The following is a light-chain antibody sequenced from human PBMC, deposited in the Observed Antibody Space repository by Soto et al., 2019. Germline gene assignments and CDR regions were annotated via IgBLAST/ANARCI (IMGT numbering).Light chain of an antibody. CDR2: AAS. Sequence: DIQMTQSPSSLSASVGDRVTITCRASQSISTYLNWYQQRPGKAPKLLIYAASSLQSGVPSRFSGSRSGTDFTLPISSLQPEDFATYSCQQSYSTAAMYTFGQGTKLELK. CDR3: QQSYSTAAMYT. CDR1: QSISTY. J-gene: IGKJ2*01. V-gene: IGKV1-39*01.